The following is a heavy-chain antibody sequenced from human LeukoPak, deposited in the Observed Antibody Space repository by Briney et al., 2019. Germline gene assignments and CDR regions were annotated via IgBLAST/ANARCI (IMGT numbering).Heavy chain of an antibody. D-gene: IGHD3-22*01. CDR1: GYTFTSYG. Sequence: ASVNVSCKASGYTFTSYGISWVRQAPGQGLEWMGWISAYNGNTNYAQKLQGRVTMTTDTSTSTAYMELRSLRSDDTAVYYCARDSGVVITTSLDYWGQGTLVTVSS. J-gene: IGHJ4*02. CDR3: ARDSGVVITTSLDY. V-gene: IGHV1-18*01. CDR2: ISAYNGNT.